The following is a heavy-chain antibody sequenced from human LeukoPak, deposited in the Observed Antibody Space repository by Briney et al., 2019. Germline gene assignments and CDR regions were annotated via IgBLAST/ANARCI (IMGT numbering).Heavy chain of an antibody. D-gene: IGHD2-8*01. V-gene: IGHV1-18*01. J-gene: IGHJ4*02. CDR1: VYTFNNFV. CDR2: ISPHTYAT. Sequence: ASATVSCKASVYTFNNFVISWVRQAPGQGLEWVGWISPHTYATRYAEKVQGRVSMTTDTSTTTVYIELRSLTSDDTAVYFCARGQSMYYWGQGTPVTVSS. CDR3: ARGQSMYY.